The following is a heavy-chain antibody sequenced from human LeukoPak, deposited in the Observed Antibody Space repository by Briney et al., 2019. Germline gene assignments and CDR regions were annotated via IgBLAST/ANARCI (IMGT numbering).Heavy chain of an antibody. J-gene: IGHJ4*02. CDR1: GFTFDDYA. D-gene: IGHD2-2*01. Sequence: KPGGSLGLSCAASGFTFDDYAMHWVRQAPGKGLEWVSGISWNSGSIGYADSVKGRFTISRDNAKNSLYLQMNSLRAEDTAVYYCARDGGFQLSALEYWGQGILVTVSS. CDR2: ISWNSGSI. V-gene: IGHV3-9*01. CDR3: ARDGGFQLSALEY.